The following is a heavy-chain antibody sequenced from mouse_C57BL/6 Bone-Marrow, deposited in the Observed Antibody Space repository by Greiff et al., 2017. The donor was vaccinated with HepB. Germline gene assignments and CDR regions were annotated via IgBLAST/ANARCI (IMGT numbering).Heavy chain of an antibody. Sequence: QVQLKESGAELARPGASVKLSCKASGYTFTSYGISWVKQRTGQGLEWIGEIYPRSGNTYYNEKFKGKATLTADKSSSTAYMELRSLTSEDSAVYFCARESTMITPYYFDYWGQGTTLTVYS. J-gene: IGHJ2*01. CDR3: ARESTMITPYYFDY. D-gene: IGHD2-4*01. V-gene: IGHV1-81*01. CDR2: IYPRSGNT. CDR1: GYTFTSYG.